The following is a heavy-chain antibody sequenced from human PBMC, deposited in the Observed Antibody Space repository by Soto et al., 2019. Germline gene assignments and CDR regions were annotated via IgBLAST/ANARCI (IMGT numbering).Heavy chain of an antibody. CDR2: IIPIFGTA. CDR1: GGTFSSYA. V-gene: IGHV1-69*12. J-gene: IGHJ6*02. CDR3: ARGITGTVTYYSGLDV. Sequence: QVQLVQSGAEVKKPGSSMKVSCKASGGTFSSYAISWVRQAPGQGLEWMGGIIPIFGTADYAQKFHGRVTITADESTSTAYMELSSLRSEDTAVYYCARGITGTVTYYSGLDVWGQGTTVTVS. D-gene: IGHD1-20*01.